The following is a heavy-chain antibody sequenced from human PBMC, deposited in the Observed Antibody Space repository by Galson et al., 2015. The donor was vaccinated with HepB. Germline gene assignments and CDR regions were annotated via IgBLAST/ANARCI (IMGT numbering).Heavy chain of an antibody. CDR1: GYTFTSYD. CDR3: AREGGIVGAAYFDY. Sequence: SVKVSCKASGYTFTSYDISWVRQAPGQGLEWMGWINAYNGNINYAQRLQGRVTMTTDTSTTTAYMELRSLRSDDTAVYYCAREGGIVGAAYFDYWGQGTLVTVSS. J-gene: IGHJ4*02. CDR2: INAYNGNI. V-gene: IGHV1-18*04. D-gene: IGHD1-26*01.